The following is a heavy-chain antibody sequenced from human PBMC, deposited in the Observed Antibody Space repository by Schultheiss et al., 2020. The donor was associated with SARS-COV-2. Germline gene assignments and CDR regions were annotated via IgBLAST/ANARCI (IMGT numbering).Heavy chain of an antibody. CDR2: ISGSGGST. CDR3: ARDLVVVPAAIPDY. CDR1: GFTFSSYA. V-gene: IGHV3-23*01. Sequence: GGSLRLSCAASGFTFSSYAMSWVRQAPGKGLEWVSAISGSGGSTYYADSVKGRFTISRDNSKNTLYLQMNSLRAEDTAVYYCARDLVVVPAAIPDYWGQGTLVTVSS. D-gene: IGHD2-2*02. J-gene: IGHJ4*02.